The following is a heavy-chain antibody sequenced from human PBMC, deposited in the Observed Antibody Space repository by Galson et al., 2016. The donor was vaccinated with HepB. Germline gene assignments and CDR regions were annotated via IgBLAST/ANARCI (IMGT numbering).Heavy chain of an antibody. D-gene: IGHD3-3*01. CDR3: ARDRAEDYDFWSGYGWLDY. J-gene: IGHJ4*02. CDR2: IIPIFGTT. Sequence: SVKVSCKASGGTFSNYAISWVRQAPGQGLEWMGGIIPIFGTTNYAQKFQGRVTITADESTSTAYMDLSGLRSEDTAVYFCARDRAEDYDFWSGYGWLDYWGQGTLVTVSS. V-gene: IGHV1-69*13. CDR1: GGTFSNYA.